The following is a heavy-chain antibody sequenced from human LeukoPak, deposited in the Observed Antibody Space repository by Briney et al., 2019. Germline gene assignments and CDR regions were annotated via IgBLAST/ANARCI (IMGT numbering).Heavy chain of an antibody. V-gene: IGHV3-30*18. CDR3: AKDHVRTFAFDI. CDR2: ISYDGSNK. Sequence: PGGSLRLSCAASGFTFSSYGMHWVRQAPGKGLEWVAVISYDGSNKYYADSVKGRFTISRDNSKNTLYLQMNSLRAEDTAVYYCAKDHVRTFAFDIWGQGTMVTVSS. J-gene: IGHJ3*02. D-gene: IGHD1-14*01. CDR1: GFTFSSYG.